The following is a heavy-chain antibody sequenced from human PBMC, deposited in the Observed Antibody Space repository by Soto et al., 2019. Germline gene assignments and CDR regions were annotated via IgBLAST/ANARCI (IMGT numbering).Heavy chain of an antibody. Sequence: ASVKVSCKASGGTFSSYAISWVRQAPGQGLEWMGGIIPIFGTANYAQKFQGRVTITADESTSTAYMELSSLRSEDTAVYYCARDPYNAVAGTKTANYYYGMDVWGQGTTVTVSS. CDR3: ARDPYNAVAGTKTANYYYGMDV. CDR2: IIPIFGTA. V-gene: IGHV1-69*13. D-gene: IGHD6-19*01. CDR1: GGTFSSYA. J-gene: IGHJ6*02.